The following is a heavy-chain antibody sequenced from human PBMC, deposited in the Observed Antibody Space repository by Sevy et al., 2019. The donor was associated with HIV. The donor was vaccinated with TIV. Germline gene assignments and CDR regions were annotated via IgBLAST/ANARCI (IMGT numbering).Heavy chain of an antibody. V-gene: IGHV2-5*02. CDR1: GFSLSTSGVG. J-gene: IGHJ4*02. CDR3: AHNGEYYYDSSGYYVPPFFDY. D-gene: IGHD3-22*01. CDR2: IYWDDDK. Sequence: SGPTLVNPTQTLTLTCTFSGFSLSTSGVGVGWIRQPPGKALEWLALIYWDDDKRYSPSLKSRLTITKDTSKNQVVLTMTNMDPVDTATYYCAHNGEYYYDSSGYYVPPFFDYWGQGTLVTVSS.